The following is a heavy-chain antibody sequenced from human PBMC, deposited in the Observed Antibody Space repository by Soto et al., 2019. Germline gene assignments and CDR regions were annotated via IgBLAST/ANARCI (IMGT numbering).Heavy chain of an antibody. CDR2: IYYSGST. CDR3: ARGNYDSSGYYFFDY. D-gene: IGHD3-22*01. Sequence: PSETLSLTCTVSGGSISSGDYYWSWIRQPPGKGLEWIGYIYYSGSTYYNPSLKSRVTISVDTSKNQFSLKLSSVTAADTAVYYCARGNYDSSGYYFFDYWGQGTLVTVSS. V-gene: IGHV4-30-4*01. CDR1: GGSISSGDYY. J-gene: IGHJ4*02.